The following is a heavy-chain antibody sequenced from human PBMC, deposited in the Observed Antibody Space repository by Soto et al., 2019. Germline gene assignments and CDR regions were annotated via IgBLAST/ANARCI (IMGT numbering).Heavy chain of an antibody. CDR2: IYYSGST. CDR1: GGSISSGGYY. J-gene: IGHJ4*02. D-gene: IGHD4-17*01. V-gene: IGHV4-31*03. Sequence: PSETLSLTCTVSGGSISSGGYYWSWIRQHPGNGLEWIGYIYYSGSTYYNPSLKSRVTISVDTSKNQFSLKLSSVTAADTAVYYCARDSGPTYGDYVYWGQGTLVTVSS. CDR3: ARDSGPTYGDYVY.